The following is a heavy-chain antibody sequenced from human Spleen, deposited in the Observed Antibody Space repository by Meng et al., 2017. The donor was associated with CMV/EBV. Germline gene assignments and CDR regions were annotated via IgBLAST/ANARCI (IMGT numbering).Heavy chain of an antibody. D-gene: IGHD1-26*01. J-gene: IGHJ4*02. Sequence: SETLSLTCTVSGGSFSGYYWSWIRQSPGRGLERIGQSNHSGSTNYNPSLKSRVTISVDTSKNQFSLKLSSVTAADTAVYYCARHGSGSYYGYWGQGTLVTVSS. CDR3: ARHGSGSYYGY. CDR2: SNHSGST. CDR1: GGSFSGYY. V-gene: IGHV4-34*01.